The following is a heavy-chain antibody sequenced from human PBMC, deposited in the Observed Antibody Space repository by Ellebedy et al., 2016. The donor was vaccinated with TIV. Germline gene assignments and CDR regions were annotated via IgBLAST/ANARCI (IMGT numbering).Heavy chain of an antibody. CDR3: AGGYSSGWTDY. Sequence: MPSETLSPTCTLSGGSISSHYSSWIRQPAGKGLEWIGRIYTIGSTNYNPSLQGRVTMSVDTSKNQFSLKLSSVTSADTAVYYCAGGYSSGWTDYWGQGTLVTVSS. CDR2: IYTIGST. CDR1: GGSISSHY. J-gene: IGHJ4*02. V-gene: IGHV4-4*07. D-gene: IGHD6-19*01.